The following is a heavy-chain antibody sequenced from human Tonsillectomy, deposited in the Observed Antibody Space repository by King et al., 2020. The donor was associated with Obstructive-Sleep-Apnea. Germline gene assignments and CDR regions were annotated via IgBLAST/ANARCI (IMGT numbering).Heavy chain of an antibody. D-gene: IGHD2-2*01. CDR3: ARDPGSSGFDI. CDR2: ISPIDSRI. J-gene: IGHJ3*02. CDR1: GYTFTSSY. V-gene: IGHV1-46*01. Sequence: QLVQSGAEVKKPGVSVMVSCKASGYTFTSSYIHWGRQAPGQGLEWMGIISPIDSRIIYAQNFQGRVTMTSDTSTSTVYMELSSLRPEDTAVYCCARDPGSSGFDIWGPGTMVTVSS.